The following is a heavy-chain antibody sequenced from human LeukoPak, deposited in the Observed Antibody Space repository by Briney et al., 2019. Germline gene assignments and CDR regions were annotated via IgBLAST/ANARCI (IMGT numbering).Heavy chain of an antibody. CDR2: IYLHDDK. Sequence: SGPTLVIPTHTLTLTCTFSGVPLSTSGVGVAWTRHPPGKSLEWLALIYLHDDKRYRPSLKSRLTIAKDTSKNQVVLTMTNMDPVDTATYYCAHMVIAEAGTYFDCWGQGTLVTVSS. D-gene: IGHD6-13*01. V-gene: IGHV2-5*01. CDR1: GVPLSTSGVG. J-gene: IGHJ4*02. CDR3: AHMVIAEAGTYFDC.